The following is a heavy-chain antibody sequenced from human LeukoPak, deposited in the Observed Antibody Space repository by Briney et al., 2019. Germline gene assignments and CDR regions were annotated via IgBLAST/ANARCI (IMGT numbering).Heavy chain of an antibody. CDR1: GYTFTGYY. V-gene: IGHV1-2*04. CDR2: INPNSGGT. CDR3: ARGGNVGSGSYILYYYYGMDV. J-gene: IGHJ6*02. Sequence: ASVKVSCKASGYTFTGYYMHWVRQAPGQGLEWMGWINPNSGGTNYAQKFQGWVTMTRDTSISTAYMELSRLRSDDTAVYYCARGGNVGSGSYILYYYYGMDVWGQGTTVTVSS. D-gene: IGHD3-10*01.